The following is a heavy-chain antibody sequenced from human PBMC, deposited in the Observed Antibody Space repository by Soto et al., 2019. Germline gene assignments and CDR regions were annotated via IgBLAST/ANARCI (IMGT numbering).Heavy chain of an antibody. J-gene: IGHJ4*02. V-gene: IGHV5-51*01. CDR3: ARVRSRLPTNSYYFDY. Sequence: GASLKISCKGSGYSFTSYWIGWVRQMPGKGLEWMGIIYPGDSDTRYSPSFQGQVTISADKSISTAYLQWSSLKASDTAMYYCARVRSRLPTNSYYFDYWGQGTLVTVSS. CDR1: GYSFTSYW. D-gene: IGHD7-27*01. CDR2: IYPGDSDT.